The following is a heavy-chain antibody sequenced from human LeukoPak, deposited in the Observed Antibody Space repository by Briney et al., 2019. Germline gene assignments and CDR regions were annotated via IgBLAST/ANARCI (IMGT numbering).Heavy chain of an antibody. D-gene: IGHD6-13*01. J-gene: IGHJ4*02. Sequence: SVKVSCKTSDDTFSTSAISWVRQAPGQGLEWMGRIIPMLGTASNAEKFYGRVTITADKSTSTTYLELNSLGSDDTAVYYCARTGRDTSSSNPFDLWGQGTRVTVSS. CDR3: ARTGRDTSSSNPFDL. V-gene: IGHV1-69*06. CDR2: IIPMLGTA. CDR1: DDTFSTSA.